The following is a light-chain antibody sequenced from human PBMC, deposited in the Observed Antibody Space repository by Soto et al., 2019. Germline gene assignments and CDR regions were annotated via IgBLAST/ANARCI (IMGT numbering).Light chain of an antibody. CDR1: QSLSRNY. Sequence: DIGLTQSPGALSLSPGERATLSCRASQSLSRNYLAWYQQKPGQAPSLLIYGASSRATGIPDRFSGSGSGTDFTLTISRLEPEDFAVYYCQQYATSPPLTFGGGTKVEIK. CDR3: QQYATSPPLT. CDR2: GAS. J-gene: IGKJ4*01. V-gene: IGKV3-20*01.